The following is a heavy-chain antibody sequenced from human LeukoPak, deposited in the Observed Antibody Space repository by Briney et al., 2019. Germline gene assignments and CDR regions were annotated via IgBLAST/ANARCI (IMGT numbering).Heavy chain of an antibody. J-gene: IGHJ4*02. CDR2: IYSDRTT. CDR3: AREVPPEFDY. Sequence: QTGGSLRLSCAASGFTVSSTYMSWVRQAPGKGLEWVSIIYSDRTTYYADSVKGRFTISRDNSKNTLYLQMNSLRADDTAVYYCAREVPPEFDYWGQGTLVTVSS. CDR1: GFTVSSTY. V-gene: IGHV3-53*01.